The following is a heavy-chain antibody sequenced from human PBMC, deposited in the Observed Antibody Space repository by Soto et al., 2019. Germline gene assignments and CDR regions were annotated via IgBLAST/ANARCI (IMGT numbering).Heavy chain of an antibody. CDR2: ISYDGSNK. Sequence: PEGSLRTSCAASGFTFSSYGVHWVRQAPGKGLEWVAVISYDGSNKYYADSVKGRFTISRDNSKNTLYLQMNSLRAEDTAVYYCAKGGAGGIATRHAPSNMDVWGKGTTVTVSS. CDR1: GFTFSSYG. V-gene: IGHV3-30*18. CDR3: AKGGAGGIATRHAPSNMDV. J-gene: IGHJ6*04. D-gene: IGHD6-6*01.